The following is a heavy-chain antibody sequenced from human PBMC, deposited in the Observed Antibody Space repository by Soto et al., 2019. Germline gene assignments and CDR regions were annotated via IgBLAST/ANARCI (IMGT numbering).Heavy chain of an antibody. V-gene: IGHV1-3*01. Sequence: ASVKLSCEDSGYTFTSYAMHWVRQAPEQRLEWMGWINAGNGNTKYSQKFQGRVTITRDTSASTAYMELSSLRSEDTAVYYCARGASLWFGDHFDYWGQGTLVTVSS. D-gene: IGHD3-10*01. J-gene: IGHJ4*02. CDR2: INAGNGNT. CDR3: ARGASLWFGDHFDY. CDR1: GYTFTSYA.